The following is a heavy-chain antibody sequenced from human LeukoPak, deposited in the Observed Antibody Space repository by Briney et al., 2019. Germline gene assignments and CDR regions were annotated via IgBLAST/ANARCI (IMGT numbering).Heavy chain of an antibody. V-gene: IGHV1-69*13. CDR3: AIPDSSGWYYFDY. J-gene: IGHJ4*02. CDR2: IIPIFGTA. Sequence: ASVMVSCKASGGTFISYAISWVRQAPGQGLEWMGGIIPIFGTANYAQRFQGRVTITADESTSTAYMELSSLRSEDTAVYYCAIPDSSGWYYFDYWGQGTLVTVSS. CDR1: GGTFISYA. D-gene: IGHD6-19*01.